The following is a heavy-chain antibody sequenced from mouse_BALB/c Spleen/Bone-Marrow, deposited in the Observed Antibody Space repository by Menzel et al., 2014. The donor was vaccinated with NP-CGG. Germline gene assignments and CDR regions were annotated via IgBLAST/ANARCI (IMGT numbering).Heavy chain of an antibody. CDR1: GYTFTSYD. CDR3: ARNYRYAWFAY. CDR2: IFPGDGSI. J-gene: IGHJ3*01. D-gene: IGHD2-14*01. V-gene: IGHV1S56*01. Sequence: VKLMESGTELVKPGASVKLSCKASGYTFTSYDINWVRQRPEQGLEWIGWIFPGDGSIKYNEKFKGKATLTTDKSSSTAYMQLSRLTSGDSAVYFCARNYRYAWFAYWGQGTLVTVSA.